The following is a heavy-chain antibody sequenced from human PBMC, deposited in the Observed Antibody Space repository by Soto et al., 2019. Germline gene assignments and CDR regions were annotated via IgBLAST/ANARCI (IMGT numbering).Heavy chain of an antibody. Sequence: QVQLVQSGAEVKKSGASVKVSCKASGYTFTGHYIHWVRQAPGQGPEWVGENGPNKGDTKYAQKFQGRVTMTRDTSISTVYMELSNVSPDDTAVYYCGRGRSGELVVFYWGQGTLVTVYS. CDR3: GRGRSGELVVFY. J-gene: IGHJ4*02. V-gene: IGHV1-2*02. CDR1: GYTFTGHY. CDR2: NGPNKGDT. D-gene: IGHD1-7*01.